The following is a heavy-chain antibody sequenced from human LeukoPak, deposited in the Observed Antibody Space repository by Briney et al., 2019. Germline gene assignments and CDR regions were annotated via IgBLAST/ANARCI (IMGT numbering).Heavy chain of an antibody. CDR3: GRDRVGSGWPRPYYFEV. J-gene: IGHJ4*02. V-gene: IGHV1-2*02. Sequence: ASVKVSCKSSGYTLTGYYLHWVRQAPGQGLEWMGWINPNTGATHSAQKFQGRITMTRDTSISTAYMDLRRLRSDDTAAYYCGRDRVGSGWPRPYYFEVWGQGTLGTVSS. CDR1: GYTLTGYY. CDR2: INPNTGAT. D-gene: IGHD6-19*01.